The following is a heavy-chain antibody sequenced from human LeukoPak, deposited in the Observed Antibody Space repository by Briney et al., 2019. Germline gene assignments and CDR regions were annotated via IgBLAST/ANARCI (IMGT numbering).Heavy chain of an antibody. CDR2: INSDGSST. CDR1: GFTFSSYW. CDR3: ASLCYSYGVPTDY. Sequence: GGSLRLSCAASGFTFSSYWMHWVRQAPGKGLVWVSRINSDGSSTSYADSVKGRFTISRDNAKNTLYLQMNSLRAEDTAVYYCASLCYSYGVPTDYWGQGTLVTVSS. J-gene: IGHJ4*02. D-gene: IGHD5-24*01. V-gene: IGHV3-74*01.